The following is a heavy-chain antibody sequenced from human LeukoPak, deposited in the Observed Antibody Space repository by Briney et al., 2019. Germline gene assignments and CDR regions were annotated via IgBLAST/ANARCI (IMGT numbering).Heavy chain of an antibody. V-gene: IGHV1-18*01. J-gene: IGHJ4*02. CDR3: ARVKYDFWSGYSADSEFDY. D-gene: IGHD3-3*01. CDR2: ISAYNGNT. CDR1: GYTFTSYG. Sequence: ASVKVSCKASGYTFTSYGISWVRQAPGQGLEWMGWISAYNGNTNYAQRLQGRVTMPRDTSTSTAYMEVRSLRSDDTAVYYCARVKYDFWSGYSADSEFDYWGQGTLVTVSS.